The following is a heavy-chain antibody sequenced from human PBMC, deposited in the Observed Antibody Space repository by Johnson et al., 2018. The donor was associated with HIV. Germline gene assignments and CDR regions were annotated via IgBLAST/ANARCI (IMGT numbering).Heavy chain of an antibody. CDR1: GFTFSSYG. CDR3: ARNLLVYFDSSPYCDPRPVAFDI. V-gene: IGHV3-30*03. J-gene: IGHJ3*02. Sequence: QVQLVESGGGVVQPGRSLRLSCVASGFTFSSYGMHWVRQAPGKGLEWVAVISYDGSNKYYADSVKGRFTISRDNSKNTLYLQMHSMRAEDTAVYYCARNLLVYFDSSPYCDPRPVAFDIWGQGTMVTVSS. D-gene: IGHD3-22*01. CDR2: ISYDGSNK.